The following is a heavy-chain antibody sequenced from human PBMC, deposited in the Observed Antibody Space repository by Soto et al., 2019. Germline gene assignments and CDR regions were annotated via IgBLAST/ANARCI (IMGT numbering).Heavy chain of an antibody. V-gene: IGHV4-59*01. D-gene: IGHD2-15*01. J-gene: IGHJ4*02. CDR2: IYYIGST. Sequence: QVQLQESGPGLVKPSETLSLTCTVSGGSISSYYWSWIRQPPGKGLEWIGYIYYIGSTNYNPPLKSRVTISVDTSKNPFSLKLSSVTAADTAVYYCARGGYCSGGSCPDYWGRGTLVTVSS. CDR1: GGSISSYY. CDR3: ARGGYCSGGSCPDY.